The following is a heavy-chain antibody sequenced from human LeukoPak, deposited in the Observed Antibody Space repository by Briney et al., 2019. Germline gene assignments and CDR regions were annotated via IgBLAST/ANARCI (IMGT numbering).Heavy chain of an antibody. CDR2: INHNGST. CDR1: SGSFSGYY. V-gene: IGHV4-34*01. J-gene: IGHJ4*02. CDR3: ARRSYGSGSYSH. Sequence: SETLSLTCAIYSGSFSGYYWSWIRQPPGEGLEWIGEINHNGSTNYNPSLKSRVTISVDTSKNQFSLKLSSVTAADTAVYYCARRSYGSGSYSHWGQGTLVTVSS. D-gene: IGHD3-10*01.